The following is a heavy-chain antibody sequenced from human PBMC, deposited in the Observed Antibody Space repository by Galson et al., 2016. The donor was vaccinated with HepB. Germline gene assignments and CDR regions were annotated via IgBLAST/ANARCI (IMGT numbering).Heavy chain of an antibody. Sequence: QSGAEVTKPGESLKISCKGSGYSFSKYWIGWVRQMPGKGLEWMGIIYPDDSDIRYSPSFQGQVTISADKSISIAYLQWSSLRASDTAMYYCERTSNSPVMSAIVDGFDIWGQGTMVTVSS. J-gene: IGHJ3*02. D-gene: IGHD3-16*01. CDR2: IYPDDSDI. CDR3: ERTSNSPVMSAIVDGFDI. CDR1: GYSFSKYW. V-gene: IGHV5-51*01.